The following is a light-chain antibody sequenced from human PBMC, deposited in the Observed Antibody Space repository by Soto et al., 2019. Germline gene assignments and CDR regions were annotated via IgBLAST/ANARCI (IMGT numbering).Light chain of an antibody. CDR3: QQYSSHFT. CDR2: DAS. Sequence: DIQMTQSPSTLSASVGDRVTITCRASRGLSGWLAWYQQRPGRAPRLLIYDASSLQSGVPSRFSGAGSGTEFTLTISSLQPDDFATYYCQQYSSHFTFGQGTKLEIE. J-gene: IGKJ2*01. CDR1: RGLSGW. V-gene: IGKV1-5*01.